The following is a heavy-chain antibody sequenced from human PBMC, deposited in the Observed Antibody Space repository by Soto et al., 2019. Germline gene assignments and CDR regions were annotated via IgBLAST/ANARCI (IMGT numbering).Heavy chain of an antibody. Sequence: QVQLVQSGAEVKKPGSSVKVSCKASGGTFSIYAISWVRQAPGEGLEWMGGIIPIFGTANYAQKFQGRVTITADESTSTAYMELSSLRSEDTAVYYCARGGDIVVVVATYYYYYGMDVWGQGTTVTVSS. J-gene: IGHJ6*02. CDR3: ARGGDIVVVVATYYYYYGMDV. V-gene: IGHV1-69*12. D-gene: IGHD2-15*01. CDR1: GGTFSIYA. CDR2: IIPIFGTA.